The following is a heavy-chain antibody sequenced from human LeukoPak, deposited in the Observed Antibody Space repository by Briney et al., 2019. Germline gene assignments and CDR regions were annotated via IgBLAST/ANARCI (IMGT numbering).Heavy chain of an antibody. D-gene: IGHD2-2*01. J-gene: IGHJ4*02. CDR2: ISSNGGST. V-gene: IGHV3-64*01. Sequence: GGSLRLSCAASGFTFSSYAMHWVRQAPGKGLEYVSAISSNGGSTYYANSVKGRFTISRDNAKNSLYLQMNSLRAEDTAVYYCARVVPAAFDYWGQGTLVTVSS. CDR1: GFTFSSYA. CDR3: ARVVPAAFDY.